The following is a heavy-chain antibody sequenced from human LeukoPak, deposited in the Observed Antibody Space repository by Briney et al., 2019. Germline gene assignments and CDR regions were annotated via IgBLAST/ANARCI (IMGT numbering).Heavy chain of an antibody. Sequence: GGSLRLSCVASGFTFGKYWMSWVRQAPGKGLEWVANIKLDGSEKNYVDSVKGRFTISRDNTKNSLYLQMNSLRVEDTAVFYCAKDQYDTWSRRGNFDSWGQGTLVIVSS. CDR2: IKLDGSEK. CDR1: GFTFGKYW. D-gene: IGHD3-3*01. J-gene: IGHJ4*02. V-gene: IGHV3-7*03. CDR3: AKDQYDTWSRRGNFDS.